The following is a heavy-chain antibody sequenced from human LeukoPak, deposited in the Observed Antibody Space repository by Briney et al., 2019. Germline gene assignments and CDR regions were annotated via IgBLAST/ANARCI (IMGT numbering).Heavy chain of an antibody. V-gene: IGHV3-11*01. Sequence: GGSLRLSCAASGFTFSDYYMSWIRQAPGKGLEWVSYISRSGSTIYYADSVKGRFTISRDNAKNSLYLQMNSLRAEDTAVYYCARDLVEMATLRGDFYFDYWGQGTLVTVSS. CDR1: GFTFSDYY. CDR2: ISRSGSTI. D-gene: IGHD5-24*01. CDR3: ARDLVEMATLRGDFYFDY. J-gene: IGHJ4*02.